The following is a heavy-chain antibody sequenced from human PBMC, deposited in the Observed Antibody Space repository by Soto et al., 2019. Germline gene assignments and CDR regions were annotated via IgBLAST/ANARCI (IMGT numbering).Heavy chain of an antibody. D-gene: IGHD3-3*01. Sequence: SETLSLTCTLSGGSFSPNYWAWIRQPPGKGLEWIGYIYYSGSTSYNPSLKSRVTITVDTSKNQFSLKLSSVTAADTAVYYCARLVRSAYDFWNEYLSDYWGQGTLVTVSS. V-gene: IGHV4-59*08. CDR1: GGSFSPNY. CDR2: IYYSGST. J-gene: IGHJ4*02. CDR3: ARLVRSAYDFWNEYLSDY.